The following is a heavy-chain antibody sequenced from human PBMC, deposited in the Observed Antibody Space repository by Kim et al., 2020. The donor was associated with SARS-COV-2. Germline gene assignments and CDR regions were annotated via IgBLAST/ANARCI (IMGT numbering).Heavy chain of an antibody. CDR3: ARYGVNHGLDV. CDR2: VNQDESES. CDR1: GFTFGTYW. J-gene: IGHJ6*02. V-gene: IGHV3-7*01. Sequence: GGSLRLSCAASGFTFGTYWTGWVRQGPGKGLEWVANVNQDESESYYVDSVRGRFTISRDNAKNSQFLQMNTLRAEDTAVYYCARYGVNHGLDVWGQGTTV. D-gene: IGHD3-3*01.